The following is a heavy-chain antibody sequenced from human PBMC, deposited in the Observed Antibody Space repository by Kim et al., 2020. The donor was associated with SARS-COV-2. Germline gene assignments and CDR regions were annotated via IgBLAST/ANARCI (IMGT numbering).Heavy chain of an antibody. CDR1: GYTFTSYY. CDR2: INPSGGST. Sequence: ASVKVSCKASGYTFTSYYMHWVRQAPGQGLEWMGIINPSGGSTSYAQKFQGRVTMTRDTSTSTVYMELSSLRSEDTAVYYCARDRSYYYDSSGYQKGFALDYWGQGTLVTVSS. V-gene: IGHV1-46*01. J-gene: IGHJ4*02. CDR3: ARDRSYYYDSSGYQKGFALDY. D-gene: IGHD3-22*01.